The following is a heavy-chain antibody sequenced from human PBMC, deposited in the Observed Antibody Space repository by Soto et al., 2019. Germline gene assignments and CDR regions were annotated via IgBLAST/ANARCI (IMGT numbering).Heavy chain of an antibody. CDR3: AKDRRETGYYGSGSSPYYYYGMDV. J-gene: IGHJ6*02. CDR2: ISYDGSNK. D-gene: IGHD3-10*01. V-gene: IGHV3-30*18. CDR1: GFTFSSYG. Sequence: GGSLRLSCAASGFTFSSYGMHWVRQAPGKGLEWVAVISYDGSNKYYADSVKGRFTISRDNSKNTLYLQMNSLRAEDTAVYYCAKDRRETGYYGSGSSPYYYYGMDVWGQGTTVTVSS.